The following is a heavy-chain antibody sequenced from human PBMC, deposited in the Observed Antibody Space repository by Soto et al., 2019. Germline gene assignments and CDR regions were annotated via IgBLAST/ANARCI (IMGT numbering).Heavy chain of an antibody. J-gene: IGHJ3*02. CDR1: GLTFISVC. CDR3: SINDALDI. CDR2: IKKKMGGETT. V-gene: IGHV3-15*07. Sequence: GGSLRLSCAASGLTFISVCINWVRQAPLKVLEVFGLIKKKMGGETTDYAAPVKGMFTIAIDYSKNTVDLQMNSLKTEDAAVYYCSINDALDIWGPGTMVTVSS.